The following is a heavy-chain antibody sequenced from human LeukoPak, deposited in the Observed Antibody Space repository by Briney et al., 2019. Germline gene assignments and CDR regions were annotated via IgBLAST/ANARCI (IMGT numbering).Heavy chain of an antibody. Sequence: ASVKVSCKASGYTFTVYYMHWVRQAPGQGLEWMGWINPNSGGTNYAQKFQGRVTMTRDTSISTAYMELSRLRSDDTAVYYCARIIGDGYYMDVWGKGTTVTVSS. D-gene: IGHD2-21*01. V-gene: IGHV1-2*02. CDR3: ARIIGDGYYMDV. CDR2: INPNSGGT. CDR1: GYTFTVYY. J-gene: IGHJ6*03.